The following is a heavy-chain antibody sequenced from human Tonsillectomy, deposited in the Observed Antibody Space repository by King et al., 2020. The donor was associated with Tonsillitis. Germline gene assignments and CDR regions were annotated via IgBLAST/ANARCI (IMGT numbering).Heavy chain of an antibody. CDR2: ISSSGSTI. CDR1: GFTFSDYY. J-gene: IGHJ4*02. CDR3: ARALPSGLELYYFDY. D-gene: IGHD1-7*01. Sequence: QVQLVESGGGLVKPGGSLRLSCAASGFTFSDYYMSWIRQAPWKGLEWVSYISSSGSTIYYADTVKGRFTISRDNAKNSLYLQMNSLRAEDTAVYYCARALPSGLELYYFDYWGQGTLVTVSS. V-gene: IGHV3-11*01.